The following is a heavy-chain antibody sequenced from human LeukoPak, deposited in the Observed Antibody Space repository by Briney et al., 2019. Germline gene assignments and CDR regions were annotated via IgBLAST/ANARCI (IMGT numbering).Heavy chain of an antibody. CDR3: ARGGGDTASVWFDP. D-gene: IGHD5-18*01. V-gene: IGHV4-38-2*01. CDR2: IYHSGST. J-gene: IGHJ5*02. CDR1: GYSISSGYY. Sequence: SETLSLTCAVSGYSISSGYYWGWIRQPPGKGLEWIGSIYHSGSTYNNPSLKSRVTISVDTSKNQFSLKLSSVTAADTAVYYCARGGGDTASVWFDPWGQGTLVTVSS.